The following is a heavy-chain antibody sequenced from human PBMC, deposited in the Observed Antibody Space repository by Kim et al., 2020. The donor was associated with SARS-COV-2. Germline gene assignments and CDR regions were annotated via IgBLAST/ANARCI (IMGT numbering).Heavy chain of an antibody. D-gene: IGHD6-13*01. J-gene: IGHJ1*01. CDR3: ARDPPYSSSWESEYFQH. V-gene: IGHV3-11*04. Sequence: KGRVTISRDNAKNSLYLQMNSLRAEDTAVYYCARDPPYSSSWESEYFQHWGQGTLVTVSS.